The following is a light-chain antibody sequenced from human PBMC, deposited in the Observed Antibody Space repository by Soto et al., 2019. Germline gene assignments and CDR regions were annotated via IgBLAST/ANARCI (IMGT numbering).Light chain of an antibody. J-gene: IGLJ1*01. CDR2: DVS. CDR3: SSYTSSSTLLYV. V-gene: IGLV2-14*01. CDR1: SSDVGGYNY. Sequence: QSALTQPASVSGSPGQSITISCTGTSSDVGGYNYVSWYQQHPGKAPKLMIYDVSNRPSGVSNRFSCSKSGNTASLTISGLQAEDAADYYCSSYTSSSTLLYVFGTGTKVTVL.